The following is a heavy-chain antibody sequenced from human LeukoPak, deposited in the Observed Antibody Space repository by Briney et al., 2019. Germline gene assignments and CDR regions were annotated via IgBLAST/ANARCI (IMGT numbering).Heavy chain of an antibody. D-gene: IGHD2-8*01. Sequence: GGSLRLSCAASGFTFSSYAIHWVRQAPGKGLEWVALTSHDGSYKYYADSVKGRFTIVRDNSKNTPYVQMNSLRAEDTAVYYCAKDLMGAIDYWGQGTLVTVSS. CDR1: GFTFSSYA. V-gene: IGHV3-30*04. CDR3: AKDLMGAIDY. CDR2: TSHDGSYK. J-gene: IGHJ4*02.